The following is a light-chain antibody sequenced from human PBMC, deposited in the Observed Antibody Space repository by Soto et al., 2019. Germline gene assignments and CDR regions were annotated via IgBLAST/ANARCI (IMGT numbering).Light chain of an antibody. CDR1: QSFSSNY. J-gene: IGKJ1*01. V-gene: IGKV3-20*01. CDR3: QQYSSVWT. Sequence: EIVLTQSPGTLSLSPGERATLSCRASQSFSSNYLAWYQQKPGQAPRILIYGATTRATGIPDWFSGSESGTDFPLTISRLEPEDSAVYYCQQYSSVWTFGQGTKVEI. CDR2: GAT.